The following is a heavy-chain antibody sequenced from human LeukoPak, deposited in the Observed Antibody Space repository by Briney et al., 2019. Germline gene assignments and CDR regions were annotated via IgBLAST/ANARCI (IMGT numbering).Heavy chain of an antibody. V-gene: IGHV3-66*01. CDR1: GFTFGSYA. CDR3: ARDSGFDY. D-gene: IGHD3-9*01. J-gene: IGHJ4*02. Sequence: GGSLRLSCAASGFTFGSYAMYWVRQAPGKGLEWVSVIYSGGSTYYADSVKGRFTISRDNFKNTLYLQMNSLRAEDTAVYYCARDSGFDYWGQGTLVTVSS. CDR2: IYSGGST.